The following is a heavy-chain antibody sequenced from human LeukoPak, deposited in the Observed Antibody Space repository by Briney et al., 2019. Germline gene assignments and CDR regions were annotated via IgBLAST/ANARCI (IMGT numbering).Heavy chain of an antibody. Sequence: GGSLRLSCAASGFTFSSYGMHWVRQAPGKGLEWVAFIRYDGSNKEYGDSVKGRFTISRDNSKNTPYLQMNSLRAEDTAVYYCAKDHDSGVLSWGQGTMVTVSS. J-gene: IGHJ3*01. CDR2: IRYDGSNK. CDR3: AKDHDSGVLS. CDR1: GFTFSSYG. V-gene: IGHV3-30*02. D-gene: IGHD2-21*02.